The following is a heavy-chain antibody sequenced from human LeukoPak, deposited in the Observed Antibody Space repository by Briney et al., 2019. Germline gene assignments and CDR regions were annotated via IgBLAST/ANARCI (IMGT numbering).Heavy chain of an antibody. J-gene: IGHJ3*02. CDR1: GGTFSSYA. V-gene: IGHV1-69*13. Sequence: ASVKVSCKASGGTFSSYAISWVRQAPGQGLEWMGGIIPIFGTANYAQKFQGRVTITADESTSTAYMELSSLRSEDTAVYYCAMYNWNDDAFDIWGQGTMVTVSS. CDR3: AMYNWNDDAFDI. CDR2: IIPIFGTA. D-gene: IGHD1-1*01.